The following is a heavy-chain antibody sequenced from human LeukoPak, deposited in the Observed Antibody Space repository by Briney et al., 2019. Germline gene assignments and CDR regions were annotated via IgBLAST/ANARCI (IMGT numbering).Heavy chain of an antibody. Sequence: SETLSLTCTIYGGPFNGYYWSWIRQPPGKGLEWIGEINHSGTTNYNPSLESRVTISVDTSKNQFSLTLSSMTAADTAVYYCARGGSYPTSNDYWGQGTLVTVSS. J-gene: IGHJ4*02. CDR1: GGPFNGYY. CDR2: INHSGTT. CDR3: ARGGSYPTSNDY. D-gene: IGHD1-26*01. V-gene: IGHV4-34*01.